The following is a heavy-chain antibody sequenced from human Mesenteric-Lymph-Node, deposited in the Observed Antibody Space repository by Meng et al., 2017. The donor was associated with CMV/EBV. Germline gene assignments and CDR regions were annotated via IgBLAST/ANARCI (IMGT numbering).Heavy chain of an antibody. J-gene: IGHJ4*02. CDR3: AVSGSNTDFDY. D-gene: IGHD3-3*01. V-gene: IGHV1-18*04. CDR1: GYTFTDYY. Sequence: SGKASGYTFTDYYVHWVRQAPGQGLEWVGWISAYNGNTNYARKLQGRVTMTTDTSTSTAYMELRSLRSDDTAVYYCAVSGSNTDFDYWGQGTLVTVSS. CDR2: ISAYNGNT.